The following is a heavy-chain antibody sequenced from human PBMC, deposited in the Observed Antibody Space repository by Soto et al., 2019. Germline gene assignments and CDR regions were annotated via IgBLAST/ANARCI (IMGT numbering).Heavy chain of an antibody. J-gene: IGHJ3*02. V-gene: IGHV3-23*01. Sequence: EVQLLESGGGLVQPGGSLTLTCIVSGFTSGKYAMSWVRQAPGKGLEWVSEIGGGGEYTNYADSVRGRFTMSRDNSNNTLYLHMSTLKVEDTAVYYCAKDEVAANGRADALDIWGQGTVVTASS. D-gene: IGHD2-15*01. CDR1: GFTSGKYA. CDR3: AKDEVAANGRADALDI. CDR2: IGGGGEYT.